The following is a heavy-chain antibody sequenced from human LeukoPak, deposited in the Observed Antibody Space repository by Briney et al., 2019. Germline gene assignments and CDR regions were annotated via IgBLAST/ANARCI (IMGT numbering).Heavy chain of an antibody. Sequence: PSETLSLTCTVSGGSISSSSYYWGWIRQPPGKGLEWIGSIYYSGSTYYNPSLKSRVTISVDTSKNQFSLKLSSVTAADTAVYYCAMGVVPAAMRSYYYYYMDVWGKGTTVTVSS. D-gene: IGHD2-2*01. J-gene: IGHJ6*03. V-gene: IGHV4-39*01. CDR3: AMGVVPAAMRSYYYYYMDV. CDR1: GGSISSSSYY. CDR2: IYYSGST.